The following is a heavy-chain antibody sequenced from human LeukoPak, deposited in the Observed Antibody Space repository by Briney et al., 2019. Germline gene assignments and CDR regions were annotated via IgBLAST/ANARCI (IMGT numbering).Heavy chain of an antibody. Sequence: GGSLRLSCAASGFTFSSYSMNWGRQAPGKGLECVSSISSSSSYIYYADSVKGRFTISRDNAKNSLYLQMNSLRAADTAVYYCARDRGYDLLTGYPYLYYFDYWGQGTLVTVSS. J-gene: IGHJ4*02. CDR3: ARDRGYDLLTGYPYLYYFDY. CDR1: GFTFSSYS. CDR2: ISSSSSYI. D-gene: IGHD3-9*01. V-gene: IGHV3-21*01.